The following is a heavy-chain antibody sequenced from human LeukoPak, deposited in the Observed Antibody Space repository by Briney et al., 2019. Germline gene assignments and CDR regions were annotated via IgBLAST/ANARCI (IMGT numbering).Heavy chain of an antibody. D-gene: IGHD1-1*01. J-gene: IGHJ4*02. CDR2: ISAYNGNT. Sequence: ASVKVSCKASGYTSTSYGTSWVRQAPGQGLEWMGWISAYNGNTNYAQKLQGRVTMTTDTSTSTAYMELRSLRSDDTAVYYCAGDVGLNWNAGGLWGQGTLVTVSS. CDR1: GYTSTSYG. V-gene: IGHV1-18*01. CDR3: AGDVGLNWNAGGL.